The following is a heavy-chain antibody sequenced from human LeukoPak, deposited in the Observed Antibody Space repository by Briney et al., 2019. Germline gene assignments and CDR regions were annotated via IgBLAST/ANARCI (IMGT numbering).Heavy chain of an antibody. CDR1: GFTLSNAW. V-gene: IGHV3-15*01. CDR2: IKSKTDGGTT. D-gene: IGHD3-9*01. Sequence: GGSLRLSCAAPGFTLSNAWRSWVRQAPGKGLEWVGRIKSKTDGGTTNYAAPVTGRITISRDDSKNTLYLQMNSLKTEDTAVYYCTTDRVYYDILTGYYGYWGQGTLVTVSS. CDR3: TTDRVYYDILTGYYGY. J-gene: IGHJ4*02.